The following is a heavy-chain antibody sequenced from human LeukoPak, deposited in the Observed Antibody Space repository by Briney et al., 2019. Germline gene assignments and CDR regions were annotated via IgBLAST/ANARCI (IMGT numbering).Heavy chain of an antibody. CDR2: ISRSGSTK. Sequence: GGSLRLSCAASGFTFSDYNMRWIRQAPGKGLEWVSSISRSGSTKYYADSVKGRFTISRDSSKNTLYLQMNSLRAEDTAVYYCAKRGAEVGTTIAPGDYWGQGSLVTVSS. V-gene: IGHV3-11*01. CDR3: AKRGAEVGTTIAPGDY. CDR1: GFTFSDYN. D-gene: IGHD1-26*01. J-gene: IGHJ4*02.